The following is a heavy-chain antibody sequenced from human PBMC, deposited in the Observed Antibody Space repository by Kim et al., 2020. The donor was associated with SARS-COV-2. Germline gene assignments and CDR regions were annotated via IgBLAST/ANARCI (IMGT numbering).Heavy chain of an antibody. J-gene: IGHJ4*02. CDR3: ARDSGDISGYFPNYFDY. D-gene: IGHD3-22*01. Sequence: VKGRSTISRDNAKNTLYLQMTSLRAEDTAIYYCARDSGDISGYFPNYFDYWGQGLLVTVSS. V-gene: IGHV3-74*01.